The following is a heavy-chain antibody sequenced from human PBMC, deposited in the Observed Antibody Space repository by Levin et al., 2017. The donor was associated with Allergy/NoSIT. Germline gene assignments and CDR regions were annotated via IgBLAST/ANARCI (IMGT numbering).Heavy chain of an antibody. CDR3: ARAARVGWYFDL. CDR1: GGSISSGGYY. Sequence: PSETLSLTCTVSGGSISSGGYYWSWIRQHPGKGLEWIGYIYYSGSTYYNPSLKSRVTISVDTSKNQFSLKLSSVTAADTAVYYCARAARVGWYFDLWGRGTLVTVSS. J-gene: IGHJ2*01. CDR2: IYYSGST. V-gene: IGHV4-31*03.